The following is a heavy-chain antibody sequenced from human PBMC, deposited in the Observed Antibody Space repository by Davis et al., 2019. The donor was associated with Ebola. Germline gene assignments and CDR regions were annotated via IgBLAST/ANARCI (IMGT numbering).Heavy chain of an antibody. Sequence: GESLKISCTDSVITFSSYAMHWVRQAPGKGLEWVAFIRFDGSTKYYADSVKGRFAISRDNSQNTLYLQMNSLGAEDTAVYYCARDRDYYDTAAYHPRGWLDLWGQGTLVIVSS. V-gene: IGHV3-30*02. D-gene: IGHD3-22*01. CDR1: VITFSSYA. CDR2: IRFDGSTK. CDR3: ARDRDYYDTAAYHPRGWLDL. J-gene: IGHJ5*02.